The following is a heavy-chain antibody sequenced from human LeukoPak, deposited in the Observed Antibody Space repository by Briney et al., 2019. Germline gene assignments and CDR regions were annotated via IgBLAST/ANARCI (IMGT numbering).Heavy chain of an antibody. CDR2: ISGSGGST. V-gene: IGHV3-23*01. CDR3: AKEENLGELRYFDWFHPNPFDY. D-gene: IGHD3-9*01. Sequence: GGSLRLSCAASGFTFRSYAMSWVRQAPGKGLEWVSSISGSGGSTYYADSVKGRFTISRDNSKNTLYLQMNSLRAEDTAVYHCAKEENLGELRYFDWFHPNPFDYWGQGTLVTVSS. J-gene: IGHJ4*02. CDR1: GFTFRSYA.